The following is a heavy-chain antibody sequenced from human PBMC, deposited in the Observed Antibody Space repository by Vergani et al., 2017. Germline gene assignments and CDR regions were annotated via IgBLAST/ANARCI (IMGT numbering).Heavy chain of an antibody. J-gene: IGHJ5*01. Sequence: EVQLLESGGGLVQPGGSLRLSCEASGFSFPGYAMSWVRQAPGKGLEWVSSVSGSSATPYYADSVKGRFIISRDNAKNSLFLEMNSLRFEDTAVYYCAKGDRLEARDNWFDSWGQGSQVTVSS. D-gene: IGHD6-6*01. CDR1: GFSFPGYA. CDR2: VSGSSATP. V-gene: IGHV3-23*01. CDR3: AKGDRLEARDNWFDS.